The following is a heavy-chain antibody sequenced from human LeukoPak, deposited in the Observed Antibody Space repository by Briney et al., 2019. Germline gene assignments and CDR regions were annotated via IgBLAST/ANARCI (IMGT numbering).Heavy chain of an antibody. CDR3: ARALSTLRTPLWFGENWFDP. CDR2: IYYSGST. Sequence: PSETLSLTCTVSGGSISSSSYYWGWIRQPPGKGLEWIGSIYYSGSTYYNPSLKSRVTISVDTSKNQFSLKLSSVTAADTAVYYCARALSTLRTPLWFGENWFDPWGQGTLVTVSS. J-gene: IGHJ5*02. D-gene: IGHD3-10*01. CDR1: GGSISSSSYY. V-gene: IGHV4-39*01.